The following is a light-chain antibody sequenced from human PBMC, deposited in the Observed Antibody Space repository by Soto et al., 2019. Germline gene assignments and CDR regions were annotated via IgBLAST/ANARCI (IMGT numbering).Light chain of an antibody. J-gene: IGKJ5*01. CDR2: RPS. Sequence: EIVMTQSPATLSASPGERVTLSCRASQTGSINLAWYQQKPGQAPRLLIYRPSTRATGIPDRFSASGSGTDFTLTISGLEPEDFAVYSCHQYASSIPFAQGTRLAIK. CDR3: HQYASSIP. CDR1: QTGSIN. V-gene: IGKV3-20*01.